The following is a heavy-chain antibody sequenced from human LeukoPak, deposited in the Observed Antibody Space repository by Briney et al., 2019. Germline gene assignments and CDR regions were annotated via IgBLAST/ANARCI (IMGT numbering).Heavy chain of an antibody. CDR2: ISYDGSNK. V-gene: IGHV3-30*04. CDR3: ARGRGYSGYELGY. Sequence: GRSLRLSCAASGFTLSSYAMHWVRQAPGKRLEWGAVISYDGSNKYYADSVKGRFTISRDNSKNTLYLQMNSLRAADPAVYYCARGRGYSGYELGYWGQGTLVTVSS. J-gene: IGHJ4*02. D-gene: IGHD5-12*01. CDR1: GFTLSSYA.